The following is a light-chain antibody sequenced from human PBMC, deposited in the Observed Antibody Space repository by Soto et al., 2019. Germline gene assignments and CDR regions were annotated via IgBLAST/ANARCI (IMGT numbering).Light chain of an antibody. CDR3: QQYPYT. Sequence: DIQMTQSPSTLSASVGDRVTITCRASQSISSWLAWYQQKPGKAPKLLIYDASSLESGVLSRFSGSGSGTEFTLTIRSLQPDDFATYYCQQYPYTFGQGTKLEIK. CDR1: QSISSW. J-gene: IGKJ2*01. CDR2: DAS. V-gene: IGKV1-5*01.